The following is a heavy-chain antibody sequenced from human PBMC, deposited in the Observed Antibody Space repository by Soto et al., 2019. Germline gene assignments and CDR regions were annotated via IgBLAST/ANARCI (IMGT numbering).Heavy chain of an antibody. CDR3: AKERTGLRWSHDDDMDV. CDR1: GFIFSRYG. V-gene: IGHV3-30*18. J-gene: IGHJ6*02. Sequence: QVQLVESGGGVVQPGRSLRLSCAASGFIFSRYGMHWVRQAPGKGLEWVAVIAYDGRNKEYEDSVKGRFTISRDNSESTLYLEVNSLRRDDTAMYYCAKERTGLRWSHDDDMDVWGQGTTVTVSS. CDR2: IAYDGRNK. D-gene: IGHD4-17*01.